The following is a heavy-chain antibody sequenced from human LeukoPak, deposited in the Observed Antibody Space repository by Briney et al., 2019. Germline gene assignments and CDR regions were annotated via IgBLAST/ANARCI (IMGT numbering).Heavy chain of an antibody. Sequence: SETLSLTCAVYGGSFSGYYWSWIRQPPGKGLEWIGEINHSGSTNYNPSLKSRVTISVDTSKNQFSLKLSSVTAADTAVYYCARGWIQLWLLSEYYFDYWGQGTLVTVSS. D-gene: IGHD5-18*01. V-gene: IGHV4-34*01. CDR2: INHSGST. CDR3: ARGWIQLWLLSEYYFDY. CDR1: GGSFSGYY. J-gene: IGHJ4*02.